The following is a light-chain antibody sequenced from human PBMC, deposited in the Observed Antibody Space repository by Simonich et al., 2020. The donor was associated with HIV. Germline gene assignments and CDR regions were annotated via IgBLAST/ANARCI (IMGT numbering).Light chain of an antibody. CDR1: QSILYSSNNKNY. Sequence: DIVMTQSPDSLAVSLGERATINCKSSQSILYSSNNKNYLAWYQQQPGQPPKRLIYWAATRESGVPDRFSGSGSGTDFTLTISSLQAEDVAVYYCQQYYSTPLTFGGGTKVEIK. CDR3: QQYYSTPLT. CDR2: WAA. J-gene: IGKJ4*01. V-gene: IGKV4-1*01.